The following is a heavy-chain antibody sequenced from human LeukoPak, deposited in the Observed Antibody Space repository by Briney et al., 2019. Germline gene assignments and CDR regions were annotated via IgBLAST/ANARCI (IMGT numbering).Heavy chain of an antibody. J-gene: IGHJ5*02. CDR3: ARQIWYALGSYNWFDP. CDR2: IYPGDSDT. V-gene: IGHV5-51*01. D-gene: IGHD2-8*01. CDR1: GYSFTRYL. Sequence: GESLKISCKGTGYSFTRYLIGWVRQMPGKALEWMGIIYPGDSDTRYSPSFQGQVTISADKSISTVYLQWSSLKASDTAMYYCARQIWYALGSYNWFDPWGQGTLVTVSS.